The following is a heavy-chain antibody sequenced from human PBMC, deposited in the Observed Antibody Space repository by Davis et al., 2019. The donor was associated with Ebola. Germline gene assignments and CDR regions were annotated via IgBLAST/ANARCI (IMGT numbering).Heavy chain of an antibody. V-gene: IGHV5-51*01. J-gene: IGHJ5*02. Sequence: GESLKISCKGSGYSFTSYWIGWVRQMPGRGLEWMGIIYPYDSDTRYSPSIQGQVTISADKSTTTAYLQWSSLKASDTAMYYCARLNSREYCSSTSCYKGFDPWGQGTLVTVSS. CDR2: IYPYDSDT. D-gene: IGHD2-2*02. CDR3: ARLNSREYCSSTSCYKGFDP. CDR1: GYSFTSYW.